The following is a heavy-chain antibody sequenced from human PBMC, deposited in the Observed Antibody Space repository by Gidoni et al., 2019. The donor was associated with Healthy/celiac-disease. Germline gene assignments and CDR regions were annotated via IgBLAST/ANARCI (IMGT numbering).Heavy chain of an antibody. J-gene: IGHJ3*02. CDR2: IYYSGST. D-gene: IGHD4-4*01. Sequence: QLQLQESGPGLVKPSETLSLTCTVSGGSISSSSYYWGWIRQPPGKGLAWIGSIYYSGSTYYNPSLKSRVTISVDTSKNQFSLKLSSVTAADTAVYYCARDTENRNAFDIWGQGTMVTVSS. V-gene: IGHV4-39*07. CDR3: ARDTENRNAFDI. CDR1: GGSISSSSYY.